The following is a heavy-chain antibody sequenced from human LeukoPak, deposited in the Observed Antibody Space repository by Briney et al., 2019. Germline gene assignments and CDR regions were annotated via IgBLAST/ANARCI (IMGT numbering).Heavy chain of an antibody. V-gene: IGHV4-39*01. J-gene: IGHJ4*02. CDR3: ARGGDSMIVVGPFDC. CDR2: IYYSGST. Sequence: SETLSLTCTVSGGSISSSSYYWGWIRQPPGKGLEWIGSIYYSGSTYYNPSLKSRVTISVDTSKNQFSLKLSSVTAADTAVYYCARGGDSMIVVGPFDCWGQGTLVTVSS. D-gene: IGHD3-22*01. CDR1: GGSISSSSYY.